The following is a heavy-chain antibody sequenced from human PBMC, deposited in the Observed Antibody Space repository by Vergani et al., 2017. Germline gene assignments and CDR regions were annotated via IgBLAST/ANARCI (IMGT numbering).Heavy chain of an antibody. Sequence: QVQLEQSGAEVRKPGSSVKVSCKASGGPLSRFAIGWVRQAPGQGLEWMGEIIPILGTTNYAQRSRDKFSITADESTGTAYMELTSLTSEDTAVYYCARAPQKYSGSPQGFDYWGQGTLVTVSS. V-gene: IGHV1-69*01. J-gene: IGHJ4*02. CDR2: IIPILGTT. D-gene: IGHD1-26*01. CDR3: ARAPQKYSGSPQGFDY. CDR1: GGPLSRFA.